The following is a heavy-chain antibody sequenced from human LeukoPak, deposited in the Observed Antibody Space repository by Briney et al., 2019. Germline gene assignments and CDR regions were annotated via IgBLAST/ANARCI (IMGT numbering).Heavy chain of an antibody. CDR1: GFTFTTYA. Sequence: GGSLRLSCAASGFTFTTYAMSWVRQAPGKGLEWVSSIGARATTTYYTGSVKGRFTTSRDNSQNTLYLQMNSLRVEDTAVYYCAKAGGHDWNYWYFDLWGRGTLATVSS. CDR3: AKAGGHDWNYWYFDL. V-gene: IGHV3-23*01. D-gene: IGHD5-12*01. J-gene: IGHJ2*01. CDR2: IGARATTT.